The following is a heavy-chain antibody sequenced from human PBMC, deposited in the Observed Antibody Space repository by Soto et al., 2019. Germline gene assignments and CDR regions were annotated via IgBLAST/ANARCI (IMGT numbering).Heavy chain of an antibody. CDR3: GGGGNYFDY. Sequence: PSETLSLTSTVYGGNFIGYYWSWIRQPPGRGLEWIGEINHSGSTNYNPSLKSRVTISVDTSKNQFSLTLSSVTAADTAVYYCGGGGNYFDYWGQGALVTVSS. J-gene: IGHJ4*02. D-gene: IGHD3-16*01. CDR2: INHSGST. CDR1: GGNFIGYY. V-gene: IGHV4-34*08.